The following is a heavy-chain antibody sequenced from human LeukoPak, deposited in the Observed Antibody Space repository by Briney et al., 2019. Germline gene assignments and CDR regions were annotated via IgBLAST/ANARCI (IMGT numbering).Heavy chain of an antibody. Sequence: QAGGSLRLSCAASGFTFDDYAMHWVRQAPGKGLEWVSGISWNSGSIGYADSVKGRFTISRDNAKNSLYLQMNSLRAEDTALYYCARDYYGSGGSDYWGQGTLVTVSS. CDR3: ARDYYGSGGSDY. D-gene: IGHD3-10*01. J-gene: IGHJ4*02. V-gene: IGHV3-9*01. CDR1: GFTFDDYA. CDR2: ISWNSGSI.